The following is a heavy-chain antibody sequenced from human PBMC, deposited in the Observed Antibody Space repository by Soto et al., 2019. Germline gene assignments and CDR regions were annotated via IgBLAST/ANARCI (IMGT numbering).Heavy chain of an antibody. CDR1: EFTFRSYA. J-gene: IGHJ4*02. Sequence: EVQLLESGGGLIEPGGSMRLSCAASEFTFRSYAMSWVRQAPGEGLEWVSAISDIGDITYYADSVKGRFTISRDNSKNTLFLQMDSLRPKDTAVYFCAKDYSYDSSGVLDYWGQGTLVTVSS. CDR2: ISDIGDIT. D-gene: IGHD3-22*01. CDR3: AKDYSYDSSGVLDY. V-gene: IGHV3-23*01.